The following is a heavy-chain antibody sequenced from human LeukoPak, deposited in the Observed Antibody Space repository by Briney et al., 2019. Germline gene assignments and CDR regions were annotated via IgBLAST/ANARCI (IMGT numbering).Heavy chain of an antibody. D-gene: IGHD2-21*02. CDR2: INQDAREI. CDR1: GFTFSRYW. V-gene: IGHV3-7*01. CDR3: ATDRDNSDWQKRFDS. J-gene: IGHJ4*02. Sequence: PGGSLRLYCAAAGFTFSRYWMNWYRQAPGKGLEWVGNINQDAREINYVDSVRGRFTISRDNAKNSLHLQMNSLRAEDTAVYYCATDRDNSDWQKRFDSWGQGTLVTVSS.